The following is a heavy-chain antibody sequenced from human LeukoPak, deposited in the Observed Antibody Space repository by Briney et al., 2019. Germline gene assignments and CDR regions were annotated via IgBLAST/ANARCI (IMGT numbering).Heavy chain of an antibody. CDR2: IIPIFGTA. CDR1: GGTFSSYA. CDR3: ARDREFPAVAGALDY. D-gene: IGHD6-19*01. Sequence: GASVKVSCKASGGTFSSYAISWVRQAPGQGLEWMGGIIPIFGTANYAQKFQGRVTTTTDESTSTAYMELSSLRSEDTAVYYCARDREFPAVAGALDYWGQGTLVTVSS. J-gene: IGHJ4*02. V-gene: IGHV1-69*05.